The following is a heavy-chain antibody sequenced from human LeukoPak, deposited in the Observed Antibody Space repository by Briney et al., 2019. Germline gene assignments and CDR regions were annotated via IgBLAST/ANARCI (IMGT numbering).Heavy chain of an antibody. CDR1: GYTFTSYG. V-gene: IGHV1-18*01. CDR2: ISAYNGNT. CDR3: ARDHVAAGLIYYYYMDV. D-gene: IGHD6-13*01. Sequence: ASVKVSCKASGYTFTSYGISWVRQAPGQGLEWMGWISAYNGNTNYAQKFQGRVTMTRDTSISTAYMELSRLRSDDTAVYYCARDHVAAGLIYYYYMDVWGKGTTVTISS. J-gene: IGHJ6*03.